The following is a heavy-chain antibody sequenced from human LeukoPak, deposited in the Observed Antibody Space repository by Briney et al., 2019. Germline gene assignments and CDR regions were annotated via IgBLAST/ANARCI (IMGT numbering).Heavy chain of an antibody. CDR3: ARVLRFLEWLPHPPDY. J-gene: IGHJ4*02. D-gene: IGHD3-3*01. V-gene: IGHV1-18*04. Sequence: GASVKVSCKASGYIFTDYYMHWVRQAPGQGLEWMGWISASNDNTNYAQKLQGRVTMTTDTSTSTAYMELRSLTSDDTAVYYCARVLRFLEWLPHPPDYWGQGTLVTVSS. CDR1: GYIFTDYY. CDR2: ISASNDNT.